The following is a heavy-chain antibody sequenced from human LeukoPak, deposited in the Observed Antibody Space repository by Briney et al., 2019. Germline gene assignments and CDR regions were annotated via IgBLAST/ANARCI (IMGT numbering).Heavy chain of an antibody. CDR3: AGYSYGQGGI. D-gene: IGHD5-18*01. J-gene: IGHJ3*02. Sequence: GSLRLSCEVSGFTFSSYSMNWVRQAPGKGLEWIGRIYTSGSTNYNPSLKSRVTMSVDTSKNQFSLKLSSVTAADTAVYYCAGYSYGQGGIWGQGTRDTVSS. CDR2: IYTSGST. CDR1: GFTFSSYS. V-gene: IGHV4-59*10.